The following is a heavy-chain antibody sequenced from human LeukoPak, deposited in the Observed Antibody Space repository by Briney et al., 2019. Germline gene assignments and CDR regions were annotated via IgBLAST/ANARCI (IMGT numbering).Heavy chain of an antibody. CDR1: GGSISSYY. Sequence: PSETLSLTCTVSGGSISSYYWSWIWQPPGKGLEWIGYIYYSGSTNYNPSLKSRVTISVDTSKNQLSLKLNSVTAADTAVYYCAREGYYDSSGFDWYFALWGRGALVTVSS. CDR2: IYYSGST. CDR3: AREGYYDSSGFDWYFAL. V-gene: IGHV4-59*01. J-gene: IGHJ2*01. D-gene: IGHD3-22*01.